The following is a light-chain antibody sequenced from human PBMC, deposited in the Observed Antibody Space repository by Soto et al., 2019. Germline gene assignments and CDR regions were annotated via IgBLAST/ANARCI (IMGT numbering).Light chain of an antibody. V-gene: IGLV2-14*03. J-gene: IGLJ3*02. CDR1: SSDVDAYNY. Sequence: QSALTQPASVSGSLGQSITISCTGTSSDVDAYNYVSWFQHHPGKAPKVMLYDVSNRPSGVSSRFSGSKSGNTASLTISGLQAEDEADYYCSSYTTGTTWVFGGGTKLTVL. CDR3: SSYTTGTTWV. CDR2: DVS.